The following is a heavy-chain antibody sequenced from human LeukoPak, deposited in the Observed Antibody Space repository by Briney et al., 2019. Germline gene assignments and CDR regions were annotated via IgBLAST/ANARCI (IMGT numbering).Heavy chain of an antibody. J-gene: IGHJ4*02. CDR2: IRYDGSNK. CDR1: GFTFSSYG. Sequence: GGSLRLSCAAPGFTFSSYGMHWVRQAPGKGLEWVAFIRYDGSNKYYADSVKGRFTIPRDNSKNTLYLQMNSLRAEDTAVYYCAKVRAPRQYYFDYWGQGTLVTVSS. V-gene: IGHV3-30*02. CDR3: AKVRAPRQYYFDY. D-gene: IGHD1-26*01.